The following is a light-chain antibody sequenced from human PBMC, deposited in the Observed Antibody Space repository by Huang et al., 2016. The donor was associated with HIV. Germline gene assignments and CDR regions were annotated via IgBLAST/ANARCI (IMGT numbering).Light chain of an antibody. CDR1: QSISTW. CDR2: EAS. CDR3: QQYNSFPWT. J-gene: IGKJ1*01. Sequence: DIQMTQSSATLSASVGDRVTIACRASQSISTWLAWYQQKPGRAPNLLIYEASTLESGVPSRFSGGGSGTDFTLTISSLQPDDFATYYCQQYNSFPWTFVQGTKVEV. V-gene: IGKV1-5*03.